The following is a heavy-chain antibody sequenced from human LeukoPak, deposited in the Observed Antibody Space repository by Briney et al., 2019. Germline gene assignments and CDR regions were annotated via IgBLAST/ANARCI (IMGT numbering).Heavy chain of an antibody. CDR3: ASLYSSSHDY. CDR1: GGSFSGYY. V-gene: IGHV4-34*01. Sequence: PSETLSLTCAVYGGSFSGYYWSWIRQPPGRGLEWIGEINHSGSTNYNPSLKSRVTISVDTSKNQFSLKLSSVTAADTAVYYCASLYSSSHDYWGQGTLVTVSS. D-gene: IGHD6-13*01. J-gene: IGHJ4*02. CDR2: INHSGST.